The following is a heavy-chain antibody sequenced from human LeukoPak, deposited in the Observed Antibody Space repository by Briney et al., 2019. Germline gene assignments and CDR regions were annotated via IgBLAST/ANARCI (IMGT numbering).Heavy chain of an antibody. Sequence: PGGSLRLSCAASGFTFSSYSMNWVRQAPGKGLEWVSSISSSSSYIYYADSVKGRFTISRDNAKNSLYLQMNSLRAEDTAVYYCARDARSAVAGTPDYWGQGTLVTVSS. CDR1: GFTFSSYS. V-gene: IGHV3-21*01. CDR3: ARDARSAVAGTPDY. D-gene: IGHD6-19*01. CDR2: ISSSSSYI. J-gene: IGHJ4*02.